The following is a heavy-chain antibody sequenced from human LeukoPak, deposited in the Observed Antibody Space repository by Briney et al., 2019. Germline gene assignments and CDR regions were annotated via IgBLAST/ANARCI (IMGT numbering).Heavy chain of an antibody. CDR3: ASEGVRGFGMDV. J-gene: IGHJ6*03. V-gene: IGHV1-69*13. Sequence: SVKVSCKASGGTFSSYAISWVRQAPGQGLEWMGGIIPIFGTANYAQKFQGRVTITADESTSTAYMELSSLRSEDTAVYSCASEGVRGFGMDVWGKGTTVTISS. CDR2: IIPIFGTA. CDR1: GGTFSSYA. D-gene: IGHD3-10*01.